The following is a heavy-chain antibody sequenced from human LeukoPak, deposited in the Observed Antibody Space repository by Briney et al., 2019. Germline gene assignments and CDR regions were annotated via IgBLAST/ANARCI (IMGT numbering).Heavy chain of an antibody. D-gene: IGHD6-13*01. J-gene: IGHJ3*02. CDR3: ATAGGSTSWFAFDI. CDR1: GFTFSSYD. V-gene: IGHV3-13*05. Sequence: PGGPLRLSCAASGFTFSSYDMHWVRQAPGKGLEWVSAIGTAGDPYYPGSVKGRFTISRENAKNSLYLQMNSLRAGDTAVYYCATAGGSTSWFAFDIWGQGTMVTVSS. CDR2: IGTAGDP.